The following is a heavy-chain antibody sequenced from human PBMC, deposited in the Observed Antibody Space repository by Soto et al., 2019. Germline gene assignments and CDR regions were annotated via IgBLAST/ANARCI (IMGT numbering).Heavy chain of an antibody. CDR3: AKGLYCSGGSCYSYFDY. D-gene: IGHD2-15*01. V-gene: IGHV3-9*01. CDR1: GFTFDDYA. J-gene: IGHJ4*02. Sequence: EVQLVESGGGLVQPGRSLRLSCAASGFTFDDYAMHWVRQAPGKGLEWVSGISWNSGSIGYADSVKGRFTISRDNAKNSLYLQMNSLRAEDTALCYCAKGLYCSGGSCYSYFDYWGQGTLVTVSS. CDR2: ISWNSGSI.